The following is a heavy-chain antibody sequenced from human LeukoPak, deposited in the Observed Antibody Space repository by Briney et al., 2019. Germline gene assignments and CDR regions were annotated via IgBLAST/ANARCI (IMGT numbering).Heavy chain of an antibody. CDR1: GGTFSSYA. D-gene: IGHD1-26*01. V-gene: IGHV1-69*04. Sequence: SVKVSCKAPGGTFSSYAINWVRQAPGQGLEWMGRIIPILGIANYAQKFQGRVTITADKSTSTAYMELSSMRSEDTAVYYCARDPGSIVGATYYYYYGMDVWGQGTTVTVSS. CDR3: ARDPGSIVGATYYYYYGMDV. J-gene: IGHJ6*02. CDR2: IIPILGIA.